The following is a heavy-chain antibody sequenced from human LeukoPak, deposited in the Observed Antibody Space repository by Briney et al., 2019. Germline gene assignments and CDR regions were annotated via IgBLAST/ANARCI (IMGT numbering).Heavy chain of an antibody. Sequence: PSQTLSLTCNVSGGSISSGDYQWSWVRQPPGKGLEWIGYIYHRGNPYYNPSLKSRVSISLDRSKNYFSLKVTSVTAADTAIYYCARDRIVGAGVAFDIWGQGTMVTVSS. D-gene: IGHD1-26*01. CDR2: IYHRGNP. V-gene: IGHV4-30-2*01. CDR3: ARDRIVGAGVAFDI. J-gene: IGHJ3*02. CDR1: GGSISSGDYQ.